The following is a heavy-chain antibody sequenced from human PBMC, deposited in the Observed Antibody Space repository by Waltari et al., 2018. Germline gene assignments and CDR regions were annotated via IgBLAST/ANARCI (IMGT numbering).Heavy chain of an antibody. CDR1: GFTFDDYA. CDR3: AKDGGYYYGSGTYPNYYMDV. J-gene: IGHJ6*03. V-gene: IGHV3-9*01. D-gene: IGHD3-10*01. CDR2: INWNSGSI. Sequence: EVQLVESGGGLVQPGRSLRLSCEASGFTFDDYAMHWVRQAPGKGLEWVSGINWNSGSIGYADSVKGRVTISRDNAKNSLYLQMNSLSAEDTALYYCAKDGGYYYGSGTYPNYYMDVWGKGTTVTVSS.